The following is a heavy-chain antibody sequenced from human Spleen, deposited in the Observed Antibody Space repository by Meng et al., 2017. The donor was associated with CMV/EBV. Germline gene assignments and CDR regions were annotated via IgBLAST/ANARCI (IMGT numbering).Heavy chain of an antibody. CDR3: ARENDFWSGYYMIDS. CDR1: GDSVSSSNYY. CDR2: IFYSGRT. D-gene: IGHD3-3*01. V-gene: IGHV4-61*01. J-gene: IGHJ4*02. Sequence: GDSVSSSNYYWSWIRQPPGKGLEWIGYIFYSGRTNYNPSLKSRVTISIDTSKSQFSLKLSSVTAADTAVYYCARENDFWSGYYMIDSWGQGTLVTVSS.